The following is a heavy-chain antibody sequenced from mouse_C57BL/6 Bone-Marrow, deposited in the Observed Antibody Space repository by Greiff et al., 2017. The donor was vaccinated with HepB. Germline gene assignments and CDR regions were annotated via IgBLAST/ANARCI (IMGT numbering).Heavy chain of an antibody. Sequence: VQLQQSGAELVRPGASVKLSCTASGFNIKDDYMHWVKQRPEQGLEWIGWIDPENGDTEYASKFQGKATITADTSSNTAYLQLSSLTSEDTAVYYCTTGGYYPYDFDYWGQGTTLTVSS. J-gene: IGHJ2*01. D-gene: IGHD2-3*01. CDR3: TTGGYYPYDFDY. CDR2: IDPENGDT. CDR1: GFNIKDDY. V-gene: IGHV14-4*01.